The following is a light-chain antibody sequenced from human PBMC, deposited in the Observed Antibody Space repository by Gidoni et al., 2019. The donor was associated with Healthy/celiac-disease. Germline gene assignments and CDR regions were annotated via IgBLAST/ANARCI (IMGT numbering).Light chain of an antibody. V-gene: IGLV1-40*01. J-gene: IGLJ2*01. CDR2: GNS. Sequence: QSVLTQPPSVSGAPGQRVTISCTGSSSNIVAGYDVHWYKQLTGTAPKLLIYGNSNRPSGVPDRFSGSKSGTSASLAITGLQAEDEADYDCQSYDSSLSGHVVFGGGTKLTVL. CDR1: SSNIVAGYD. CDR3: QSYDSSLSGHVV.